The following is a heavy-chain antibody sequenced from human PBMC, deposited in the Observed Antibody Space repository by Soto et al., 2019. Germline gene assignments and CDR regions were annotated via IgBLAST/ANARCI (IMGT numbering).Heavy chain of an antibody. CDR2: IIPIFGTA. J-gene: IGHJ4*02. CDR1: GGTFSSYA. D-gene: IGHD3-22*01. Sequence: ASVKVSCKASGGTFSSYAISWVRQAPGQGLEWMGGIIPIFGTANYAQKFQGRVTITADESTSTAYMELSSLRSEDTAVYYCARDQDYYDSSDWGYFDYWGQGTLVTVSS. CDR3: ARDQDYYDSSDWGYFDY. V-gene: IGHV1-69*13.